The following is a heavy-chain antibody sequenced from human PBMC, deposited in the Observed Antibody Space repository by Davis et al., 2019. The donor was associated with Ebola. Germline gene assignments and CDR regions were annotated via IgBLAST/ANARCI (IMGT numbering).Heavy chain of an antibody. CDR3: ARQGSAYDFDY. CDR2: INPGDSET. CDR1: GYSFTTDW. D-gene: IGHD5-12*01. V-gene: IGHV5-51*01. J-gene: IGHJ4*02. Sequence: PGGSLRLSCKGSGYSFTTDWIGWVRQLPGKGLEWMGIINPGDSETRYNPSFHGQVTFSADQSISTAYVQWSSLKASDTAMYFCARQGSAYDFDYWGQGTLVTVSP.